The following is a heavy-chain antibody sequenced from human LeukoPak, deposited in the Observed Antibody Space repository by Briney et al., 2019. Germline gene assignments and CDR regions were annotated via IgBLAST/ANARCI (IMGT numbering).Heavy chain of an antibody. CDR2: IYYSGST. V-gene: IGHV4-59*01. Sequence: PSKTRSLSCTVSGGSISSDYWSWSRQPPGKGLEGIGYIYYSGSTNYNPSLKSRVTISVDTSKNQFPLKLSTVTAADTAVYYCARDHKAPRDYGGSNWLVPWGQGTLVTVSS. CDR3: ARDHKAPRDYGGSNWLVP. D-gene: IGHD4/OR15-4a*01. CDR1: GGSISSDY. J-gene: IGHJ5*02.